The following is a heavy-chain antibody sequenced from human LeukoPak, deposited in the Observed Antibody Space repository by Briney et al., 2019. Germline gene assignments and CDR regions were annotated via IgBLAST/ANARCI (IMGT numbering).Heavy chain of an antibody. Sequence: PGGSLRLSCAASGFTFSNFGFHWVRQAPGKGLEGVAVIFYDGSRKFYADSVKGRFTISRDTSKNTLYLQLNSLRAEDTAVYYCARDDSATYYNLAYWGQGTPVTVSS. CDR2: IFYDGSRK. D-gene: IGHD3-10*01. CDR1: GFTFSNFG. V-gene: IGHV3-33*01. CDR3: ARDDSATYYNLAY. J-gene: IGHJ4*02.